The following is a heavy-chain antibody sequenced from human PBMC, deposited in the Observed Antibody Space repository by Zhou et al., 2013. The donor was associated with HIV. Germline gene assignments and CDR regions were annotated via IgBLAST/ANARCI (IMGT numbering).Heavy chain of an antibody. CDR3: ARDRGSDYYDSSSYYPLPVY. J-gene: IGHJ4*01. D-gene: IGHD3-22*01. V-gene: IGHV1-69*05. CDR1: GGTFSNYA. Sequence: QVQLVQSGAEVKKPGSSVKVSCKASGGTFSNYAITWVRQAPGQGLEWMGGNIPFFGSPNYAQKFQGRVTITTDESTSTVYMELSSLRSEDTAVYYCARDRGSDYYDSSSYYPLPVYWGQERWSPSPQ. CDR2: NIPFFGSP.